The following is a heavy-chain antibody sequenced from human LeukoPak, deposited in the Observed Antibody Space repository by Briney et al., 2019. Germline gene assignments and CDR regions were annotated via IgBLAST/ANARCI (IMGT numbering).Heavy chain of an antibody. J-gene: IGHJ6*03. Sequence: ASVKVSCKASGYTFTSYGISWVRQAPGQGLEWMGWISAYNGNTNYAQKLQGRVTMTTDTSTGTAYMELRSLRSDDTAVYYCARVRGGYSYGPNYYYYMDVWGKGTTVTVSS. CDR1: GYTFTSYG. V-gene: IGHV1-18*01. CDR2: ISAYNGNT. CDR3: ARVRGGYSYGPNYYYYMDV. D-gene: IGHD5-18*01.